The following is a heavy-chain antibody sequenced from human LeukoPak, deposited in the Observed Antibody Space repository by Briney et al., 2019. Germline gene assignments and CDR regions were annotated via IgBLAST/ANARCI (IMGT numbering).Heavy chain of an antibody. V-gene: IGHV3-30*04. Sequence: GGSLRLSCAASGFTFTGHSTHWVRQAPGKGLEWVAVVADDEKTIFYADSLKGRFTISRDNSKNTLYLQMNSLRAEDTAVYYCAKVHSSGYIDYWGQGTLVTVSS. J-gene: IGHJ4*02. D-gene: IGHD3-22*01. CDR3: AKVHSSGYIDY. CDR2: VADDEKTI. CDR1: GFTFTGHS.